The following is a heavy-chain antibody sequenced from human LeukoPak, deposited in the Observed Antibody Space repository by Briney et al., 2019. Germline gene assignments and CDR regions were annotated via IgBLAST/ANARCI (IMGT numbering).Heavy chain of an antibody. D-gene: IGHD6-19*01. Sequence: PSETLSLTCTVSGGSISSYYWSWIRQPRGKGLEWIGYIYYSGSTNYNPSLKSRVTISVDTSKNQFSLKLSSVTAADTAVYYCARQRPGIAVAGPFDCWGQGTLVTVSS. CDR1: GGSISSYY. CDR2: IYYSGST. CDR3: ARQRPGIAVAGPFDC. V-gene: IGHV4-59*08. J-gene: IGHJ4*02.